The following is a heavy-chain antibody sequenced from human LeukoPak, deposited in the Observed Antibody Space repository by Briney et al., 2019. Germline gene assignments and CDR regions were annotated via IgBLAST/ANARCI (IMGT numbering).Heavy chain of an antibody. CDR2: IRYDGSNK. V-gene: IGHV3-30*02. CDR1: GFTFSSYG. Sequence: GGSLRLSCAASGFTFSSYGMHWVRQAPGKGLEWVAFIRYDGSNKYYADSVKGRFTISRDNSKNTLYLQMNSLRAEDTAVYYCAKEGILTGYFPYHFDYWGQGTLVTVSS. J-gene: IGHJ4*02. CDR3: AKEGILTGYFPYHFDY. D-gene: IGHD3-9*01.